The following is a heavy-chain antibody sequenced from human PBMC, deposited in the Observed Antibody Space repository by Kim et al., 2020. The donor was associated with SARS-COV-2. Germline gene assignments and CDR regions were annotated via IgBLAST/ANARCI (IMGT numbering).Heavy chain of an antibody. CDR1: GGSFSGYY. V-gene: IGHV4-34*01. D-gene: IGHD3-16*02. CDR3: AREGRSGGSYRYVDY. J-gene: IGHJ4*02. Sequence: SETLSLTCAVYGGSFSGYYWSWIRQPPGKGLEWIGEINHSGSTNYNPSLKSRVTISVDTSKNQFSLKLSSVTAADTAVYYCAREGRSGGSYRYVDYWGQGTLVTVSS. CDR2: INHSGST.